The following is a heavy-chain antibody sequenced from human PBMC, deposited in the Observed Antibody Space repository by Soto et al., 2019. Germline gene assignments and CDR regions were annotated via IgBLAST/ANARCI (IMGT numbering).Heavy chain of an antibody. V-gene: IGHV2-5*02. Sequence: SGPTLVNPTQTLTLTCTFSGFSLSTSGVGVGWIRQPPGKALEWLALIYWDDDKRYSPSLKSRLTITKDTSKNQVVLTMTNMDPVDTATYYCAHKASNEAKYYDFWSGYYFDYWGQGTLVTVSS. D-gene: IGHD3-3*01. CDR1: GFSLSTSGVG. J-gene: IGHJ4*02. CDR2: IYWDDDK. CDR3: AHKASNEAKYYDFWSGYYFDY.